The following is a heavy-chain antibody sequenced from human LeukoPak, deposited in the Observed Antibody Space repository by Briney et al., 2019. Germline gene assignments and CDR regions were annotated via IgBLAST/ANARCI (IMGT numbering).Heavy chain of an antibody. CDR1: GFTFSDYD. D-gene: IGHD1-1*01. V-gene: IGHV3-13*01. Sequence: GSLRLSCAASGFTFSDYDMHWVRQATGKGLEWVSAIGTAGDTYYTGSVKGRFTISRENAKNSLYLQMNSLRAGDAAVYYCARVARERVGGVYYFDYWGQGTLVTVSS. J-gene: IGHJ4*02. CDR3: ARVARERVGGVYYFDY. CDR2: IGTAGDT.